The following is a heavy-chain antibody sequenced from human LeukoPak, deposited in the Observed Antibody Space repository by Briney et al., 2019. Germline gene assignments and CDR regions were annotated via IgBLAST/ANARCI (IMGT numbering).Heavy chain of an antibody. CDR3: ARGTYDFDYYYYYMDV. V-gene: IGHV1-69*05. J-gene: IGHJ6*03. Sequence: GSSVKVSCKASGGTFSSYAISWVRQAPGQGLEWMGGIIPIFGTADYAQKFQGRVTITTDESTSTAYMELSSLRSEDTAVYYCARGTYDFDYYYYYMDVWGKGTTVTVSS. D-gene: IGHD3-3*01. CDR1: GGTFSSYA. CDR2: IIPIFGTA.